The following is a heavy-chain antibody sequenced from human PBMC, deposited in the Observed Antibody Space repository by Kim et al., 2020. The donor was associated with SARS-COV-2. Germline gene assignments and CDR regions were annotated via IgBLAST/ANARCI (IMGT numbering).Heavy chain of an antibody. Sequence: GGSLRLSCAASGFTFSSYGMHWVRQAPGKGLEWVAVISYDGSNKYYADSVKGRFTISRDNSKNTLYLQMNSLRAEDTAVYYCAKSGAATRWRWVSYWFDPWGQGTLVTVSS. CDR2: ISYDGSNK. V-gene: IGHV3-30*18. CDR3: AKSGAATRWRWVSYWFDP. D-gene: IGHD6-13*01. CDR1: GFTFSSYG. J-gene: IGHJ5*02.